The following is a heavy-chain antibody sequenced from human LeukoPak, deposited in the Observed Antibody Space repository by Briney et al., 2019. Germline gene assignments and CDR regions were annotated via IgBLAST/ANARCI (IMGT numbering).Heavy chain of an antibody. CDR3: ARLPGIAAV. V-gene: IGHV4-59*08. Sequence: PSETMSLTCTVSGDLMNSHYWSWIRQPPGKRLEWIGYIYYSGSTTYNPSPKSRVTISIDTSKNQFSLNLSSVTAADTAVYYCARLPGIAAVWGQGTLVIVSS. D-gene: IGHD6-13*01. J-gene: IGHJ1*01. CDR1: GDLMNSHY. CDR2: IYYSGST.